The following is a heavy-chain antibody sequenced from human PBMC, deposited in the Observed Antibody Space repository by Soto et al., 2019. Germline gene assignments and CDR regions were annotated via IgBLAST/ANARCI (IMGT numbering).Heavy chain of an antibody. CDR1: GFTFSSYA. J-gene: IGHJ6*02. CDR2: ISGSGGST. CDR3: ALGSVTTGYYYYGMDV. V-gene: IGHV3-23*01. D-gene: IGHD4-17*01. Sequence: PGGSLRLSCAASGFTFSSYAMSWVRQAPGKGLEWVSAISGSGGSTYYADSVKGRFTISRDNSKNTLYLQMNSLRAEDTAVFYFALGSVTTGYYYYGMDVWGQGTTVTVSS.